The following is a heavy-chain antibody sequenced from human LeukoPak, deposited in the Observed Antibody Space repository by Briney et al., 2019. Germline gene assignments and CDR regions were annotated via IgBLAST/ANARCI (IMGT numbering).Heavy chain of an antibody. CDR2: ISGSGGST. CDR3: AKVIGFGELIPIDY. V-gene: IGHV3-23*01. CDR1: GFTFSSFA. Sequence: SGGSLRLSCAASGFTFSSFAMSWFRQAPGKGLDCVSTISGSGGSTYYADSVKGRFTISRDNSKTTLYLQMNSLRTEDTAVYYCAKVIGFGELIPIDYWGQGTLVTVSS. J-gene: IGHJ4*02. D-gene: IGHD3-10*01.